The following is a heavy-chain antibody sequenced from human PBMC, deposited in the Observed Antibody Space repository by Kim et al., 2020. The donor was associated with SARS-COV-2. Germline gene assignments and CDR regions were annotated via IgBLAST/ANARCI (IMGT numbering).Heavy chain of an antibody. CDR3: ARDGLAAAGVGY. J-gene: IGHJ4*02. V-gene: IGHV3-11*01. D-gene: IGHD6-13*01. Sequence: YYEDTETGRFNIARDNAKNSLYLQMTSLRAEDTAVYYCARDGLAAAGVGYWGQGTLVTVSS.